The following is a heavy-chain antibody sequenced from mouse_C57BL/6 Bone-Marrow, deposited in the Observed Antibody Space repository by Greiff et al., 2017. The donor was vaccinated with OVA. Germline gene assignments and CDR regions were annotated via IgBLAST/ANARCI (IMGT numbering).Heavy chain of an antibody. Sequence: EVQLQQSGPELVKPGASVKISCKASGYSFTGYYMNWVKQSPEKSLEWIGEINPSNGGTTYNQKLKAKATLTVDKSSSTAYMQLKSLTSEDTAVYYSARYPWFAYWGQGTLVTVSA. J-gene: IGHJ3*01. CDR2: INPSNGGT. V-gene: IGHV1-42*01. CDR3: ARYPWFAY. CDR1: GYSFTGYY.